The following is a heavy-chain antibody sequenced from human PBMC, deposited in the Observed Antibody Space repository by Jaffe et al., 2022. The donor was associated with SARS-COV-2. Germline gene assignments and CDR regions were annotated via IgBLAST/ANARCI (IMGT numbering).Heavy chain of an antibody. D-gene: IGHD1-1*01. CDR2: IKGDGSET. J-gene: IGHJ4*02. V-gene: IGHV3-7*01. CDR1: GFTFTNAW. CDR3: ATETMSN. Sequence: EVQVVESGGGLVQPGGSLRLSCTVSGFTFTNAWMSWVRQAPGKGLEWVATIKGDGSETYYVDSVKGRFSISRDDAKNSVYLQMNSLRAEDTAIYYCATETMSNWGQGTLVAVSS.